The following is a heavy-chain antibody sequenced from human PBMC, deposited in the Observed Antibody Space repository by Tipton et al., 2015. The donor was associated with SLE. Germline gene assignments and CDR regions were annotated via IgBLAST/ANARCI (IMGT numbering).Heavy chain of an antibody. CDR1: GGSISSGGYY. V-gene: IGHV4-31*03. CDR2: ISHSGST. J-gene: IGHJ1*01. Sequence: TLSLTCTVSGGSISSGGYYWTWIRQHPGKGLEWIGYISHSGSTKYNPSLKSRVTISVDTSKNQFSLKLSSVTAADTAVYYCATRGYDFWSGYYIGIPLQHWGQGTLVTVSS. CDR3: ATRGYDFWSGYYIGIPLQH. D-gene: IGHD3-3*01.